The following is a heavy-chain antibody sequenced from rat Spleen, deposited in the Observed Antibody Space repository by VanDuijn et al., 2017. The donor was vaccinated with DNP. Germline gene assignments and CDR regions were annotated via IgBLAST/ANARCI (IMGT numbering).Heavy chain of an antibody. CDR1: GFSLTNYH. CDR3: ARDSGIEAD. D-gene: IGHD1-11*01. J-gene: IGHJ3*01. V-gene: IGHV2-27*01. CDR2: IQSGGKT. Sequence: QVQLKESGPGLVQPSQTLSLTCSVSGFSLTNYHVHWVRQPPGKGLEWMGRIQSGGKTDYNSPFKSRLSITRDTSQSQVFLKMTSVRTEDTAMYCCARDSGIEADWGQGTRVTVSS.